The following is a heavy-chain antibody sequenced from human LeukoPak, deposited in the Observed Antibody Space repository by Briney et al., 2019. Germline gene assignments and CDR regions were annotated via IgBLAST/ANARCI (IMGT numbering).Heavy chain of an antibody. CDR3: ARGVVVVAATPPNNRFDP. J-gene: IGHJ5*02. CDR1: GGSISSYY. CDR2: IYTSGST. Sequence: SETLSLTCTVSGGSISSYYWSWIRQPAGKGLEWIGRIYTSGSTNYNPSLKSRVTMSVDTSKNQFSLKLSSVTAADTAVYYCARGVVVVAATPPNNRFDPWGQGTLVTVSS. V-gene: IGHV4-4*07. D-gene: IGHD2-15*01.